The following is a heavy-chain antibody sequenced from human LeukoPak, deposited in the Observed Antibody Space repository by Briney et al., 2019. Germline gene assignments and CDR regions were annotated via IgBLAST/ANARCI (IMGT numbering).Heavy chain of an antibody. CDR3: ARVYYYGSGSYYYYYYGMDV. Sequence: ASVKVSCKASGYTFTGYYLHWVRQAPGQGLEWMGWINPNSGGTNYAQKFQGRVTMTRDTSISTAYMELSRLRSDDTAVYYCARVYYYGSGSYYYYYYGMDVWGQGTTVTVSS. CDR1: GYTFTGYY. CDR2: INPNSGGT. V-gene: IGHV1-2*02. J-gene: IGHJ6*02. D-gene: IGHD3-10*01.